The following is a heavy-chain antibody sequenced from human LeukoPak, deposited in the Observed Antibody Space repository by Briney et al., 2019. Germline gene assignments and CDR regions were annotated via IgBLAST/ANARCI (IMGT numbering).Heavy chain of an antibody. CDR3: AGGNGYTYGSYYFDY. Sequence: SQTLSLTCAISGDSISSNSAAWNWIGQSPSRGLEWLGRIYYRSKWYNDYAESVKSRITVNPDTSKNQFSLQLNSVTPEDTAVYFCAGGNGYTYGSYYFDYWGQGTLVTVSS. CDR2: IYYRSKWYN. D-gene: IGHD5-18*01. J-gene: IGHJ4*02. V-gene: IGHV6-1*01. CDR1: GDSISSNSAA.